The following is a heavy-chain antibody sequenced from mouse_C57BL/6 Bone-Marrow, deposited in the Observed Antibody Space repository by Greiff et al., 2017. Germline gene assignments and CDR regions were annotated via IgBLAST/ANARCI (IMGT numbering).Heavy chain of an antibody. CDR1: GYTFTDYY. J-gene: IGHJ4*01. V-gene: IGHV1-19*01. Sequence: VQLKQSGPVLVKPGASVKMSCKASGYTFTDYYMNWVKQSHGKSLEWIGVINPYNGGTSYNQKFKGKATLTVDKSSSTAYMELNSLTSEDSAVYYCAREYGKGAMDYWGQGTSVTVSS. CDR2: INPYNGGT. D-gene: IGHD2-1*01. CDR3: AREYGKGAMDY.